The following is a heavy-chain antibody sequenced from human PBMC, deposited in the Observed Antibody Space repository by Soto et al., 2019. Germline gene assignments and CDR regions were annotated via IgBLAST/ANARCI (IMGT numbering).Heavy chain of an antibody. D-gene: IGHD3-3*01. J-gene: IGHJ6*02. CDR1: GYTLTELS. CDR3: ATSPSTIFGVVTSEDYYGMDV. V-gene: IGHV1-24*01. Sequence: GASVKVSCKVSGYTLTELSMHWVRQAPGKGLEWMGGFDPEDGGTIYAQKFQGRVTMTEDTSTDTAYMELSSLRSEDTAVYYCATSPSTIFGVVTSEDYYGMDVWGQGTTVTVSS. CDR2: FDPEDGGT.